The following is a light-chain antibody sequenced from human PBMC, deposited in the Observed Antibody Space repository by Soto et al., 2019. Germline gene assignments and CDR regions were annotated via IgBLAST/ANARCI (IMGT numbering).Light chain of an antibody. Sequence: DIQLTQSPSFLSASVGDRVIITCRASQGISSYLAWYQQKPGTAPKLLIYGASTLQSGVPSRFSGSGSGTEFTLTVSSLQPEEFATYYCHQLNTYPRTFGQGTRVEIK. CDR2: GAS. V-gene: IGKV1-9*01. J-gene: IGKJ1*01. CDR3: HQLNTYPRT. CDR1: QGISSY.